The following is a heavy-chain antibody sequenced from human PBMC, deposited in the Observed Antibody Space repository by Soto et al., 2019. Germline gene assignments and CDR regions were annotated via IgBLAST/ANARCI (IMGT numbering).Heavy chain of an antibody. CDR2: ISSSSSYT. V-gene: IGHV3-11*05. Sequence: QVQLVESGGCLVKPGGSLRLSCAASGFTFSDYYMSWIRQAPGKRLEWVSYISSSSSYTNYADSVKGRFTISRDNAKNSLYPQMNSLRAEDTAVYYCARDMRGANWFDPWGQGTLVTVSS. CDR1: GFTFSDYY. D-gene: IGHD3-16*01. CDR3: ARDMRGANWFDP. J-gene: IGHJ5*02.